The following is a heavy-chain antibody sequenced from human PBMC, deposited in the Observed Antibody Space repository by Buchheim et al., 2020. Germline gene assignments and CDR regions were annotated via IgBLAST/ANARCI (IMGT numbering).Heavy chain of an antibody. J-gene: IGHJ4*02. D-gene: IGHD3-22*01. Sequence: QVQLQESGPGLVKPSETLSLTCTVSGGSISSNFWSWIRQPAGKGLEWIGRIYSSGSTNYNPSLKSRVTMSVDTSKNQFSLRLSSVTAADTAVYYCARDDYDSSGYFYYFDYWGQGTL. CDR3: ARDDYDSSGYFYYFDY. V-gene: IGHV4-4*07. CDR1: GGSISSNF. CDR2: IYSSGST.